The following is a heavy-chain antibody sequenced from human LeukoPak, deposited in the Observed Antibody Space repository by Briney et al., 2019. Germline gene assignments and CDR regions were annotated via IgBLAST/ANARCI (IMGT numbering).Heavy chain of an antibody. Sequence: GGSLRLSCIASEFIFSSYEMNWVRQAPGKGLEWVSYISGSGNIIYYADSVKGRFTISRDNAKNSLYLQMNSLRVEDTAAYYCARPRSDLYGMDVWGQGTTVTVSS. V-gene: IGHV3-48*03. CDR3: ARPRSDLYGMDV. CDR1: EFIFSSYE. CDR2: ISGSGNII. J-gene: IGHJ6*02.